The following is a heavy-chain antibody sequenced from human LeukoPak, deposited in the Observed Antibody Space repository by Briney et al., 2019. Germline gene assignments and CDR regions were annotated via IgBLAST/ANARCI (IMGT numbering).Heavy chain of an antibody. CDR3: ARSSTFYFDY. CDR1: GGSISSSSYY. Sequence: SETLSLTCTVSGGSISSSSYYWGWIRQPPGKGLEWIGSIYYSGSTYYNPSLKSRVTISVDTSKNQLSLKLSSVTAADTAVYYCARSSTFYFDYWGQGTLVTVSS. CDR2: IYYSGST. V-gene: IGHV4-39*01. J-gene: IGHJ4*02. D-gene: IGHD3-3*02.